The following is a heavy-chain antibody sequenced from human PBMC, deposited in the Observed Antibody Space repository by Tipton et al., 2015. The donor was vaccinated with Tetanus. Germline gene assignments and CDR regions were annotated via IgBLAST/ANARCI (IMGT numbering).Heavy chain of an antibody. CDR1: GSSMSSYY. Sequence: TLSLTCSVSGSSMSSYYWSWIRQTPGNRLEWIGYITYSARTKYNPSLTSRVTLSLEASKNEFSLRLSSVTAADTAVYYCARGWSECSSWSCSPFDSWGQGTLVTVSS. CDR3: ARGWSECSSWSCSPFDS. CDR2: ITYSART. J-gene: IGHJ4*02. D-gene: IGHD2-2*01. V-gene: IGHV4-59*01.